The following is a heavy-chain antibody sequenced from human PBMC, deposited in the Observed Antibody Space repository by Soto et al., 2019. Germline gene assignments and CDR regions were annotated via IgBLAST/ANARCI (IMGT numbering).Heavy chain of an antibody. V-gene: IGHV3-15*07. CDR2: IKSKTDGGTT. J-gene: IGHJ4*02. Sequence: PGGSLRLSCAASGFTFSNAWMNWVRQAPGKGLEWVGRIKSKTDGGTTDYAAPVKGRFTISRDDSKNTLYLQMNSLKTEDTAVYYCTTSFMIKFGGVIVIRHDYWGQGTLVTVS. CDR1: GFTFSNAW. CDR3: TTSFMIKFGGVIVIRHDY. D-gene: IGHD3-16*02.